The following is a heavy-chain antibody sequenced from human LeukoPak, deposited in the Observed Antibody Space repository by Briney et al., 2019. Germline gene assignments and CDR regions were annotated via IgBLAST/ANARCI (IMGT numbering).Heavy chain of an antibody. CDR1: GFTFDDYA. CDR3: AKGYSSSWYDSYFDY. V-gene: IGHV3-9*01. J-gene: IGHJ4*02. D-gene: IGHD6-13*01. CDR2: ISWNSGSI. Sequence: GGSLRLSCAASGFTFDDYAMHWVRQAPGKGLEWVSGISWNSGSIGYADSVKGRFTISRDNAKNSLYLQMNSLRAEDTALYYCAKGYSSSWYDSYFDYWGQGTLVTVSS.